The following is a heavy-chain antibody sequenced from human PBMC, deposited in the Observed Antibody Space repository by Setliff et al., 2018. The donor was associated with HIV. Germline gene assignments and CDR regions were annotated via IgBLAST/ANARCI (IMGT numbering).Heavy chain of an antibody. D-gene: IGHD6-6*01. J-gene: IGHJ6*02. Sequence: GGSLRLSCAASGFTFNAYWMHWVRQAPGKGLEWVSSISSSSSYIYYADSVKGRFTISRDNAKNSLSLQVNSLRAGDTAVYYCAKRSSSSKGYNYYYYGMDVWGQGTTVTVSS. CDR2: ISSSSSYI. CDR1: GFTFNAYW. V-gene: IGHV3-21*04. CDR3: AKRSSSSKGYNYYYYGMDV.